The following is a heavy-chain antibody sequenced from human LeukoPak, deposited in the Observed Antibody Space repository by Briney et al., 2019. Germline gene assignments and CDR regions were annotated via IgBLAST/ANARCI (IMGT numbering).Heavy chain of an antibody. Sequence: SGTLSLTCAVSSGSISSSNWWSWVRQPPGKGLEWIGEIYHSGSTNYNPSLKSRVTISVDKSKNQFSLKLSSVTAADTAVYYCASGRITMVRGVIITGWFDPWGQGTLVTVSS. CDR3: ASGRITMVRGVIITGWFDP. CDR1: SGSISSSNW. CDR2: IYHSGST. D-gene: IGHD3-10*01. V-gene: IGHV4-4*02. J-gene: IGHJ5*02.